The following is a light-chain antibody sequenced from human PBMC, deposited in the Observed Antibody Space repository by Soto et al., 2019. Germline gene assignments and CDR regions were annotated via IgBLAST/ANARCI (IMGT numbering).Light chain of an antibody. J-gene: IGKJ2*01. Sequence: EIVLTQSPGTLSLSPGDGATLSCRASQSVNNRYLAWYQQKPGQSLSLLIYGTSSRATGIPDRFSGSGSGTDFTLTISRLEPEDFAVYYCQHYCSSPRTFGQETKLDIK. CDR3: QHYCSSPRT. V-gene: IGKV3-20*01. CDR2: GTS. CDR1: QSVNNRY.